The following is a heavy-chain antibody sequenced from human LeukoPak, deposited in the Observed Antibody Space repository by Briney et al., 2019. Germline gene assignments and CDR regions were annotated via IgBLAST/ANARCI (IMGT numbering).Heavy chain of an antibody. CDR2: IYYGGST. V-gene: IGHV4-59*01. CDR3: AGSTYGDYADY. Sequence: TSETLSLTCTVSGGPISSYYWSWIRQPPGKGLEWIGYIYYGGSTNYNPSLKSQVTISVDTSKNQFSLKLSSVTAADTAVYYCAGSTYGDYADYWGQGTLVTVSS. CDR1: GGPISSYY. J-gene: IGHJ4*02. D-gene: IGHD4-17*01.